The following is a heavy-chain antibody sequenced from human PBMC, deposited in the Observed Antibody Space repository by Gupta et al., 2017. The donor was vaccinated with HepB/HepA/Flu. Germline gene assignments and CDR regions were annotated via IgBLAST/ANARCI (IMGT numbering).Heavy chain of an antibody. Sequence: EVQLVESGGGLVQPGVSLRLSCAASGFTFSSYWMHWVRQAPGKGLVWVSRINSDGSSTSNGDSVKGRFTISRDNAKNTLYLQMNSLRAEDTAVYYCAREYYYGSGSYPSAFDYWGQGTLVTVSS. CDR1: GFTFSSYW. D-gene: IGHD3-10*01. CDR2: INSDGSST. CDR3: AREYYYGSGSYPSAFDY. V-gene: IGHV3-74*01. J-gene: IGHJ4*02.